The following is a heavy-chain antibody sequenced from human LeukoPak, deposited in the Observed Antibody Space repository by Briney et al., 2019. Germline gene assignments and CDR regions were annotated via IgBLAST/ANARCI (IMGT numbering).Heavy chain of an antibody. CDR2: IQQDGSGK. J-gene: IGHJ4*02. V-gene: IGHV3-7*01. D-gene: IGHD3-22*01. CDR1: GFTFSAYW. Sequence: GGSLRLSCAASGFTFSAYWMSWVRQAPGEGLEWVANIQQDGSGKYYVDSVKGRFTISRDNSKNTLYLQMNSLRAEDTAVYYCVAYDSSGYYTFDYWGQGTLVTVSS. CDR3: VAYDSSGYYTFDY.